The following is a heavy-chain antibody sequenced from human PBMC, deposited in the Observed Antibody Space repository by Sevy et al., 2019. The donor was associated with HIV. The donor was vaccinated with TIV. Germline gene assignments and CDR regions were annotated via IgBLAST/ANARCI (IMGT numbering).Heavy chain of an antibody. D-gene: IGHD3-10*01. Sequence: LRLSCAASGFTFDDYAMHWVRQAPGKGLEWVSGISWNSGSIGYADSVKGRFTISRDNAKNSLYLQMNSLRAEDTALYYCAKDMSYYGSGSYVVYGMDVWGQGTTVTVSS. CDR3: AKDMSYYGSGSYVVYGMDV. CDR1: GFTFDDYA. V-gene: IGHV3-9*01. CDR2: ISWNSGSI. J-gene: IGHJ6*02.